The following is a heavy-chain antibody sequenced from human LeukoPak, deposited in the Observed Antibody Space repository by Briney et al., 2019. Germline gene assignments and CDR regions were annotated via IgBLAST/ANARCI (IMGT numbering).Heavy chain of an antibody. V-gene: IGHV3-23*01. CDR1: GFTFASYA. D-gene: IGHD1-14*01. CDR2: IDGSGKYI. J-gene: IGHJ5*01. CDR3: AKNASPGNPYYDF. Sequence: GGSLRLSCVASGFTFASYAMTWVRQVPGKGLEWVSAIDGSGKYIYYAASLEGRFTVSRDNAKNTLYLQMNTPRAEDTATYYCAKNASPGNPYYDFWGHGALVTVSS.